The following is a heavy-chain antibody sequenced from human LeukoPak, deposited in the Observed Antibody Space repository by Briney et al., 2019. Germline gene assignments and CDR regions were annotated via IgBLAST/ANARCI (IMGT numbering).Heavy chain of an antibody. CDR3: AREMRYGFDY. CDR2: IYYSGSI. J-gene: IGHJ4*02. CDR1: GGSISSSSYY. Sequence: SETLSLTCTVSGGSISSSSYYWGWIRQPPGKGLEWIRSIYYSGSIYYNPSLKSRVTISVDTSKNQFSLKLSSVTAADTAVYYCAREMRYGFDYWGQGTLVTVSS. D-gene: IGHD4-17*01. V-gene: IGHV4-39*07.